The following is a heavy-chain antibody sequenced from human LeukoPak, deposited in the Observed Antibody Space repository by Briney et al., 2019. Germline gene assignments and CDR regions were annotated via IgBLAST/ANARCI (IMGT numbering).Heavy chain of an antibody. CDR1: GFTFSSYA. Sequence: PGGSLRLSCAASGFTFSSYAMAWVRQAPGKGLEWVSAISGNGDSTYYAGSVKGRFTISRDNSKNTLYLQMNSLRAEDTAVYYCAKKAHSSTWSNFDYWGQGTLVTVSS. V-gene: IGHV3-23*01. J-gene: IGHJ4*02. CDR3: AKKAHSSTWSNFDY. CDR2: ISGNGDST. D-gene: IGHD6-13*01.